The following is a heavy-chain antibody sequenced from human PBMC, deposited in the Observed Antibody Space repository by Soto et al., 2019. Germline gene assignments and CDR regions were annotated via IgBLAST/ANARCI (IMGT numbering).Heavy chain of an antibody. CDR1: GFTFSSYS. Sequence: GGSLRLSCAASGFTFSSYSMNWVRQAPGKGLEWVSSISSSSSYIYYADSVKGRFTISRDNAKNSLYLQMNSLRAEDTAVYYCAIGRVNYYYGMDVWGQGTTVTVSS. CDR2: ISSSSSYI. D-gene: IGHD3-10*01. V-gene: IGHV3-21*01. CDR3: AIGRVNYYYGMDV. J-gene: IGHJ6*02.